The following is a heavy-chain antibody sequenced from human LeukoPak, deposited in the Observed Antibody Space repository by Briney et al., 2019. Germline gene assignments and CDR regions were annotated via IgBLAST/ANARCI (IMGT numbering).Heavy chain of an antibody. V-gene: IGHV3-23*01. CDR3: AKDDFWTLFYYYGMDV. CDR1: GFTFSSYA. D-gene: IGHD3-3*01. J-gene: IGHJ6*02. Sequence: GRSLRLSCAASGFTFSSYAMSWVRQAPGKGLEWVSAISGSGGSTYYADSVKGRFTISRDNSKNTLYLQMNSLRAEDTAVYYCAKDDFWTLFYYYGMDVWGQGTTVTVSS. CDR2: ISGSGGST.